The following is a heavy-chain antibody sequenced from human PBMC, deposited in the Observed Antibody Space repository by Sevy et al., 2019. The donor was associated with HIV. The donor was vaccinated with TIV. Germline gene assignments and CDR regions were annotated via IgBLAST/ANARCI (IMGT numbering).Heavy chain of an antibody. V-gene: IGHV4-61*01. CDR3: ARGYVWGSYRVYYYYYMDV. J-gene: IGHJ6*03. CDR1: GGSVSSGSYY. CDR2: IYYSGST. Sequence: SETLSLTCTVSGGSVSSGSYYWSWIRQPPGKGLEWIGYIYYSGSTNYNPSLKSRVTISVDTSKNQFSLKLSSVTAADTAVYYCARGYVWGSYRVYYYYYMDVWCKGTTVTVSS. D-gene: IGHD3-16*02.